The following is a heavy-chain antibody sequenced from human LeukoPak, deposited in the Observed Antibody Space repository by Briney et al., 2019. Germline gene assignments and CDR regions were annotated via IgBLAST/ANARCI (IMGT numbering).Heavy chain of an antibody. CDR2: INTIGTTI. Sequence: GGSLRLSCAASGFTFSNYYMSWIRQAPGKGLEWVSYINTIGTTIYYADSLKGRFTISRDNAKNSLSLQMDSLRAEDTAVYYCAKEGDSRYFDLWGQGTLVTVSS. D-gene: IGHD3-16*01. CDR1: GFTFSNYY. V-gene: IGHV3-11*01. J-gene: IGHJ4*02. CDR3: AKEGDSRYFDL.